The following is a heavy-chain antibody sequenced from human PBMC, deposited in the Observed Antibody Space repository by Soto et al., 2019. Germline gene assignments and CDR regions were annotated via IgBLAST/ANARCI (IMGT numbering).Heavy chain of an antibody. Sequence: GSLRLSCAASGFTFSSYGMHWVRQAPGKGLEWVAVIWYDGSNKYYADSVKGRFTISRDNSKNTLYLQMNSLRAEDTAVYYCARDPPPPGDYYYYGMDVWGQGTTVTVSS. CDR3: ARDPPPPGDYYYYGMDV. CDR2: IWYDGSNK. J-gene: IGHJ6*02. CDR1: GFTFSSYG. V-gene: IGHV3-33*01.